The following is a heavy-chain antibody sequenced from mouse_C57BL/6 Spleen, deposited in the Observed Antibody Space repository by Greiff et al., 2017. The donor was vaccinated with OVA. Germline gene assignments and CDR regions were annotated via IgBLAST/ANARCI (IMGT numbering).Heavy chain of an antibody. D-gene: IGHD2-4*01. J-gene: IGHJ1*03. CDR1: GFTFSSYA. CDR2: ISSGGDYI. Sequence: EVKLVESGEGLVKPGGSLKLSCAASGFTFSSYAMSWVRQTPEKRLEWVAYISSGGDYIYYADTVKGRFTISRDNARNTLYLQMSSLKSEDTAMYYCTSLSTMITTRYFDVWGTGTTVTVSS. CDR3: TSLSTMITTRYFDV. V-gene: IGHV5-9-1*02.